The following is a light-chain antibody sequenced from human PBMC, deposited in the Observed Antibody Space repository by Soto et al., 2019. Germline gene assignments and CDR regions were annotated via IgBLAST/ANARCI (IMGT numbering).Light chain of an antibody. CDR1: QTMSNY. J-gene: IGKJ1*01. CDR2: AAS. CDR3: QQSFSTPRT. Sequence: DIQMTQSPSSLSASVGDRVTITCRASQTMSNYLHWYQQKPGTAPKLLIYAASSLQSGVPSRFSGSGSGTDFTLTISSLQPEDFATYYCQQSFSTPRTFGQGTKVEIK. V-gene: IGKV1-39*01.